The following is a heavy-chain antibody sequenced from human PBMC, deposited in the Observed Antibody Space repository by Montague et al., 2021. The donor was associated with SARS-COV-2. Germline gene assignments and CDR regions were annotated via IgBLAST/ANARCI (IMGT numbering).Heavy chain of an antibody. D-gene: IGHD1-26*01. CDR3: ARDIWEPEVRSRGWFDP. V-gene: IGHV4-4*02. CDR2: ISLVGHT. Sequence: SETLSLTCGVSGGSISDNNWWSWVRQSPETGLEWIGEISLVGHTDYNPSLKSRVTISLDKSKNQFFLKLTSVTAADTAVYYCARDIWEPEVRSRGWFDPWGQGILVTVSS. J-gene: IGHJ5*02. CDR1: GGSISDNNW.